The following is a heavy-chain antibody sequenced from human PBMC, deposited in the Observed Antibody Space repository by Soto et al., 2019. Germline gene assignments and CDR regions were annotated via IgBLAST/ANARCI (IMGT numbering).Heavy chain of an antibody. CDR2: IYWDNDK. D-gene: IGHD3-10*01. V-gene: IGHV2-5*02. Sequence: QITLKESGPTLVKPTQTLTLTCTFSGFSLSTSGVGVGWIRQPPGKALEWLALIYWDNDKRYRPSLKSRLTITEDTSKKQVVLTMTNMDPVDTATYYCVYSSFPSGCFDPWGQGTLVTVSS. CDR1: GFSLSTSGVG. J-gene: IGHJ5*02. CDR3: VYSSFPSGCFDP.